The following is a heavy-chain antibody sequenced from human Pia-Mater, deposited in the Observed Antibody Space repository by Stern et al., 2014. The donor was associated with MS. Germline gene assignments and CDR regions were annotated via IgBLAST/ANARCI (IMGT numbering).Heavy chain of an antibody. V-gene: IGHV3-48*02. CDR1: GFTFSSYS. CDR3: ARDRRYYDSSGYPNWFDP. Sequence: EVQLVESGGGLVQPGGSLRLSCAASGFTFSSYSMNWVRQAPGQGLEWVSYISSSSSTIYYADSVKGRFTISRDNAKNSLYLQMNSLRDEDTAVYYCARDRRYYDSSGYPNWFDPWGQGTLVTVSS. D-gene: IGHD3-22*01. CDR2: ISSSSSTI. J-gene: IGHJ5*02.